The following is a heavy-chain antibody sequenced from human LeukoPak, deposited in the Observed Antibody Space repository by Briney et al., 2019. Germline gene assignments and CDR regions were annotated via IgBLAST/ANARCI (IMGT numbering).Heavy chain of an antibody. D-gene: IGHD3-3*01. Sequence: SETLSLTCTVSGGSISSYYWSWIRQPPGKGLEWIGYIYYSGSTNYNPSLKSRVTMSVDTSKNQFSLKLSSVTAADTAVYYCARAGVVILFDYWGQGTLVTASS. CDR1: GGSISSYY. V-gene: IGHV4-59*01. CDR3: ARAGVVILFDY. J-gene: IGHJ4*02. CDR2: IYYSGST.